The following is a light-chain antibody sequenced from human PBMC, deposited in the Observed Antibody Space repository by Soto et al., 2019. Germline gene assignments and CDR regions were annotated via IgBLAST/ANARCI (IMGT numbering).Light chain of an antibody. CDR1: SSDVGAYYS. J-gene: IGLJ1*01. V-gene: IGLV2-14*01. CDR2: GVT. Sequence: QSVLTQPASVSGSPGQSITISCTGTSSDVGAYYSVSWYQHHPGKAPKLIIYGVTNRPSGVSNRFSGSKSGNTASLTISGLQAEDEADYHCSSYTSGSSYYVFGTGTKLTVL. CDR3: SSYTSGSSYYV.